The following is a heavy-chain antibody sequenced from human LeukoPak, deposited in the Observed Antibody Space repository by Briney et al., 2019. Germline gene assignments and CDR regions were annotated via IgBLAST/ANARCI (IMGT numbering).Heavy chain of an antibody. J-gene: IGHJ6*03. CDR2: IHYSGST. CDR1: GDSISSYY. Sequence: SETLSLTCTVSGDSISSYYWSWIRQPPGKGLEWIGYIHYSGSTKYNASLKSRVTISLDTSKNQFSLKLSSVTAADTAVYYCARTRRGYSYGYGHMDVWGKGTTVTVSS. D-gene: IGHD5-18*01. V-gene: IGHV4-59*08. CDR3: ARTRRGYSYGYGHMDV.